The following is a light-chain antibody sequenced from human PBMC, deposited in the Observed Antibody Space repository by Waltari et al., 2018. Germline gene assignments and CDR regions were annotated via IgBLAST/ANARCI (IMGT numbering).Light chain of an antibody. CDR1: RSAVGGYNI. CDR3: SSYAGNYVA. J-gene: IGLJ2*01. Sequence: QSALNQPRSVSGSPGQSVTISCTGTRSAVGGYNIVSWYQQHPGTAPKLIISDVTKRPAGVPDRFSGSKSGNTASLTISGLQAEDEADYYCSSYAGNYVAFGGGTKLTVL. V-gene: IGLV2-11*01. CDR2: DVT.